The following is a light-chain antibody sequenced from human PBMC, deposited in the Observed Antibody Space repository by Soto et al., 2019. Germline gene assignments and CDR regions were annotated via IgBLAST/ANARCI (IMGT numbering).Light chain of an antibody. CDR3: QQRSSWPPL. CDR1: QSVGSY. CDR2: GAS. Sequence: EIVLTQSPATLSLYPGERATLSCRASQSVGSYLVWYQQKPGQAPRLLIHGASDRATGIPARFSGSGSGTDFTLTISSLVPEDFAVYYCQQRSSWPPLFGQGTRLEIK. V-gene: IGKV3-11*01. J-gene: IGKJ5*01.